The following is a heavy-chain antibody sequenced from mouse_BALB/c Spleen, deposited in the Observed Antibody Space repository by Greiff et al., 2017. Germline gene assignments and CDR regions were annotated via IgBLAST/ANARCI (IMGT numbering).Heavy chain of an antibody. V-gene: IGHV1-67*01. CDR2: ISIYYDNT. D-gene: IGHD3-1*01. Sequence: VQLQQSGPELVRPGESVKISCKGSGYTFTDYAMHWVKQSHAKSLEWIGVISIYYDNTNYNQKFKGKATMTVDKSSSTAYMELARLTSEDSAIYYCAAELGLLYAMDYWGQGTSVTVSS. CDR3: AAELGLLYAMDY. J-gene: IGHJ4*01. CDR1: GYTFTDYA.